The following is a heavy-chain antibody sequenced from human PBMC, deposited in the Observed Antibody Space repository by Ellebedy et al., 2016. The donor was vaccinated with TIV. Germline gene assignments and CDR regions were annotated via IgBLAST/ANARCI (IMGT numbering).Heavy chain of an antibody. CDR3: AKDQSLSDYGGYLDPFDC. D-gene: IGHD4-23*01. Sequence: GESLKISCAASGFTFSNYAMTWVRQAPGKGLEWVSSISGSGGNTYYADSVKGRFTVSRDNSKNTLYLQMDSLRADDTAVYYCAKDQSLSDYGGYLDPFDCWGQGTLLSVSS. CDR2: ISGSGGNT. J-gene: IGHJ4*02. V-gene: IGHV3-23*01. CDR1: GFTFSNYA.